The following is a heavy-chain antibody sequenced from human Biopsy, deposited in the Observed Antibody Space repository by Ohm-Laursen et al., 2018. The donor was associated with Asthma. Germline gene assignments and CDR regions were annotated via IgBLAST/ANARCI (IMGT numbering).Heavy chain of an antibody. CDR1: GFTFGDYW. V-gene: IGHV3-7*01. CDR3: ARTFHFWSPYHAEHFQL. D-gene: IGHD3-3*02. CDR2: IKHDGSEN. Sequence: SLRLACPASGFTFGDYWMCWVRQAPGKGLAWVAKIKHDGSENNHVDSLKGRFTISRDNAKNSLYLQMNSLRAEDTAVYYCARTFHFWSPYHAEHFQLWGQGTLVTVSS. J-gene: IGHJ1*01.